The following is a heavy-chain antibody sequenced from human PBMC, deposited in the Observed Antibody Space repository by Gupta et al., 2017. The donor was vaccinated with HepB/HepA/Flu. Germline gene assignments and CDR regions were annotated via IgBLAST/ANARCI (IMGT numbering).Heavy chain of an antibody. CDR3: ARSSSPHYYGSGSYYKHYYYYYYMDV. Sequence: QVQLQESGPGLVKPSETLSLPCTVSGGSISSYYWRWIRQPAGKGLEWIGRIYTSGSTNYNPSLKSRVTMSVDTSKNQFSLKLSSVTAADTAVYYCARSSSPHYYGSGSYYKHYYYYYYMDVWSKGTTVTVSS. CDR2: IYTSGST. J-gene: IGHJ6*03. V-gene: IGHV4-4*07. CDR1: GGSISSYY. D-gene: IGHD3-10*01.